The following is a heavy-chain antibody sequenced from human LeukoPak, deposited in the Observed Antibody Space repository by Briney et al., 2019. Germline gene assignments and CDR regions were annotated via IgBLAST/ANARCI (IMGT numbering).Heavy chain of an antibody. V-gene: IGHV4-38-2*01. CDR3: ARRQGYYYYMDV. J-gene: IGHJ6*03. Sequence: SETLSLTCAVSGYPISSGYYWGWIRQPPGKGLEWIGSIYHSGSTYYNPSLKSRVTISVDTSKNQFSLKLSSVTAADTAVYYCARRQGYYYYMDVWGKGTTVTVSS. CDR2: IYHSGST. CDR1: GYPISSGYY.